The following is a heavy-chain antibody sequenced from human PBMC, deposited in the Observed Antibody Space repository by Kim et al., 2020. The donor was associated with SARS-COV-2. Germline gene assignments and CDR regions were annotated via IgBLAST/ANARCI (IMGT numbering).Heavy chain of an antibody. CDR3: AASKGVRGVIGY. Sequence: GGSLRLSCAASGFTFSSYAMHWVRQAPGKGLEWVAVISYDGSNKYYADSVKGRFTISRDNSKNTLYLQMNSLRAEDTAVYYCAASKGVRGVIGYWGQGTLVTVSS. V-gene: IGHV3-30*04. CDR1: GFTFSSYA. CDR2: ISYDGSNK. D-gene: IGHD3-10*01. J-gene: IGHJ4*02.